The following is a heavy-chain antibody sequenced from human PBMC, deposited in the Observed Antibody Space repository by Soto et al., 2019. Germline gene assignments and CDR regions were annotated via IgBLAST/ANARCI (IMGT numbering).Heavy chain of an antibody. CDR3: ARDKVGAIDY. CDR2: MNPNSGNT. J-gene: IGHJ4*02. D-gene: IGHD1-26*01. V-gene: IGHV1-8*01. CDR1: GYTFTSYD. Sequence: QVQLVQSGAEVKKPGASVKVSCKASGYTFTSYDINWVRQATGQGLEWMGCMNPNSGNTGYAQKFXGRVXRXRNTSISTAYMELSSLRSEDTAVYYCARDKVGAIDYWGQGTLVTVSS.